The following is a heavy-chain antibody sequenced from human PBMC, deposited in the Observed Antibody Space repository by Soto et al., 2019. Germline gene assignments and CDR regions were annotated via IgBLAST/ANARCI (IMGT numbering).Heavy chain of an antibody. CDR3: ARLGLQSSYGMDV. V-gene: IGHV4-39*01. CDR1: GGSISSSDYY. D-gene: IGHD5-18*01. CDR2: IYYSGSN. J-gene: IGHJ6*02. Sequence: PSETLSLTCTVSGGSISSSDYYWGWIRRPPGKGLEWIGNIYYSGSNYYRPSLKSRITMSVDRSKSQFSLKLTSVTAADTAVYYCARLGLQSSYGMDVWGQGTRVTVYS.